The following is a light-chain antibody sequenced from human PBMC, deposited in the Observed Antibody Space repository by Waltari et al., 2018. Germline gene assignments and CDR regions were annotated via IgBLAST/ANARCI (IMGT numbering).Light chain of an antibody. CDR2: WAS. Sequence: DIVMTQPPDSLAVSLGGRATSNCKSSQSVLYSSNNKNYLAWYQQKPGQPPKLFIYWASTRESGVPDRFSGSGSGTDFTLTISSLQAEDVAVYYCQQYYTTPPTFGQGTRLEIK. CDR1: QSVLYSSNNKNY. J-gene: IGKJ5*01. CDR3: QQYYTTPPT. V-gene: IGKV4-1*01.